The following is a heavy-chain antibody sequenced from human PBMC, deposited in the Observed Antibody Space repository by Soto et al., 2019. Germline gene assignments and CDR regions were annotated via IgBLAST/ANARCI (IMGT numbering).Heavy chain of an antibody. CDR3: ARYRRYSYGRDAFDI. CDR2: INHSGST. D-gene: IGHD5-18*01. V-gene: IGHV4-34*01. Sequence: SETLSLTCAVYGGSFSGYYWSWIRQPPGKGLEWIGEINHSGSTNYNPSLKSRVTISVDTSKNQFSLKLSSVTAADTAVYYCARYRRYSYGRDAFDIWGQGTMVTVSS. J-gene: IGHJ3*02. CDR1: GGSFSGYY.